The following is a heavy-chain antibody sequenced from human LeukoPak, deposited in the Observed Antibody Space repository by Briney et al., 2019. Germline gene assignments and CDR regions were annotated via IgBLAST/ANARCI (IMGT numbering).Heavy chain of an antibody. CDR1: GGSFSGYY. Sequence: SETLSLTCAVYGGSFSGYYWSWIRQPPGKGLEWIGEINHSGSTNYNPSLKSRVTISVNTSKNQFSLKLSSVTAADTAVYYCARDRAVVLMVYARGNYMDVWGKGTTVTVSS. D-gene: IGHD2-8*01. V-gene: IGHV4-34*01. CDR2: INHSGST. J-gene: IGHJ6*03. CDR3: ARDRAVVLMVYARGNYMDV.